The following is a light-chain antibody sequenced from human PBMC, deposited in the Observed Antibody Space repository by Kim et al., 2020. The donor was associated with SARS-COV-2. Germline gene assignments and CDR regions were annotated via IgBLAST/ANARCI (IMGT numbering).Light chain of an antibody. CDR2: DAS. CDR1: LVASTS. Sequence: PPTETPSPSGTASLVASTSLPWSHQNPAQPPRLLIFDASNGATGFPARFSGSGSGTDFTLTISSLEPEDFAFYYCQQRVNLPRTFFHGTKVYIK. V-gene: IGKV3-11*01. J-gene: IGKJ1*01. CDR3: QQRVNLPRT.